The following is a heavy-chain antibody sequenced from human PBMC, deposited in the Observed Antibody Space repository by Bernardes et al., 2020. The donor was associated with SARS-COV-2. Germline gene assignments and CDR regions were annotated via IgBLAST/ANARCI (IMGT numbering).Heavy chain of an antibody. D-gene: IGHD3-10*01. J-gene: IGHJ5*02. CDR1: GYILSNYF. Sequence: ASVKVSCKASGYILSNYFLHWVRQAPGKGLEWMGIINPGNGDTNYVQKFQGRVTITRDTSTKTVYMEVNSLTSDDTAVYFCARETRLTVVRGADNWLDPWGPGTLVTISS. CDR2: INPGNGDT. CDR3: ARETRLTVVRGADNWLDP. V-gene: IGHV1-46*01.